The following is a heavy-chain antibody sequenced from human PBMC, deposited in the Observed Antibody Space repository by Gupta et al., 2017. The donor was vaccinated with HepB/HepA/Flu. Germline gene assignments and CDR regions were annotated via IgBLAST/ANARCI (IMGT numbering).Heavy chain of an antibody. D-gene: IGHD3-9*01. J-gene: IGHJ6*03. CDR3: ARGLPNLLTSDLYYYLDV. CDR1: GGSFTTTA. Sequence: QVRLEQSGAEVRRPESSVRLSCKVSGGSFTTTALAWVRQVSGHGLQWVGGIIPVWERTYHAQEFEGRATITAHESSTTVFLDLTGLRFEDSGTYFCARGLPNLLTSDLYYYLDVCGEGTPVTVSS. V-gene: IGHV1-69*01. CDR2: IIPVWERT.